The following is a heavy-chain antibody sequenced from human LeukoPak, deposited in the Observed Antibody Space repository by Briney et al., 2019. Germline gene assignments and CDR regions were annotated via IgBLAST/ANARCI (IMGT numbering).Heavy chain of an antibody. CDR2: ISFDGTDK. D-gene: IGHD3-10*01. CDR1: GFTFTYHP. J-gene: IGHJ4*02. Sequence: GRSLRLFCTASGFTFTYHPIHGVRQAPGKGLEGVTVISFDGTDKNYADSVKGRFTISRDNSKSTVYLQMNSLRDDDTALYYCARRSNFALHFDYWGQGTLVTVSS. V-gene: IGHV3-30*03. CDR3: ARRSNFALHFDY.